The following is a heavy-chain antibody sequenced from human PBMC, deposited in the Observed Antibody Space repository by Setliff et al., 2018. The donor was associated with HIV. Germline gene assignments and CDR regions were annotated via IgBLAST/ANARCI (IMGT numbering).Heavy chain of an antibody. J-gene: IGHJ1*01. Sequence: PGGSLRLSCGASGFSFSSYSMNWVRQAPGKGLEWVSYISPSSTIIYYPDSVKGRFSISRDNAKSSLYLQMNSLRVEDTAIYYCARSSQWLVGGYFHHWGQGTLVTVS. D-gene: IGHD6-19*01. CDR2: ISPSSTII. CDR3: ARSSQWLVGGYFHH. V-gene: IGHV3-48*01. CDR1: GFSFSSYS.